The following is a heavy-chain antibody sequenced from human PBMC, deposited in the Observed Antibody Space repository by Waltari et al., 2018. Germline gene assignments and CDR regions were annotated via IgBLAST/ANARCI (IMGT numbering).Heavy chain of an antibody. V-gene: IGHV1-8*03. D-gene: IGHD4-17*01. CDR2: MSPNSGNT. CDR3: ARVGADYGDYVLSWFDP. J-gene: IGHJ5*02. Sequence: QVQLVQSGAEVKKPGASVKVSCKASGYTFTSYDINWVRQATGHGLEWMGWMSPNSGNTGYAQKFQGRVTITRNTSISTAYMELSSLRSEDTAVYYCARVGADYGDYVLSWFDPWGQGTLVTVSS. CDR1: GYTFTSYD.